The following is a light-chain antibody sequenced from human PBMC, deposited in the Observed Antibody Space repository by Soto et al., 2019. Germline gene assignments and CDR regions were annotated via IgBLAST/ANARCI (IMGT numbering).Light chain of an antibody. Sequence: ALTQPASVSGSPGQSLTISCTGTSSDVGGYNYVSWYQQHPGKAPKLMIYDVSNRPSGVSNRFSGSKSGNTASLTISGLQAEDEADYYCSSYTSSSTLYVFGTGTKLTVL. CDR2: DVS. J-gene: IGLJ1*01. CDR1: SSDVGGYNY. V-gene: IGLV2-14*01. CDR3: SSYTSSSTLYV.